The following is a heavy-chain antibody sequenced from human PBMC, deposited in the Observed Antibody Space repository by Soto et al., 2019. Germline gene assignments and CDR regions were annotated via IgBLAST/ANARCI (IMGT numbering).Heavy chain of an antibody. Sequence: QVQLQESGPGLVKPSQTLSLTCTVSGGSISSGGYYWSWIRQHPGKGLEWIGYIYYSGSTYYNPSLKSRVTXSVDTSKXQFSLKXXSVTAADTAVYYCAXXXPXXXGNSVELDYWGQGTLVTVSS. CDR1: GGSISSGGYY. D-gene: IGHD2-21*02. V-gene: IGHV4-31*03. CDR3: AXXXPXXXGNSVELDY. J-gene: IGHJ4*02. CDR2: IYYSGST.